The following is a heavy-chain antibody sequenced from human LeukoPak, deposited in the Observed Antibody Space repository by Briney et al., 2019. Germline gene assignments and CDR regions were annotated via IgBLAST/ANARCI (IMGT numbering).Heavy chain of an antibody. D-gene: IGHD3-16*02. CDR1: GFTFSSYA. J-gene: IGHJ4*02. V-gene: IGHV3-30-3*01. CDR2: IPYDGTNK. Sequence: GGSLRLSCAASGFTFSSYAMHWVRQAPGKGLEWVAVIPYDGTNKYYADSVKGRFTISRDNSKNTLYLQMNSLRAEDTAVYYCAREGEYYDYVWGSYRPPYYFDYWGQGTLVTVSS. CDR3: AREGEYYDYVWGSYRPPYYFDY.